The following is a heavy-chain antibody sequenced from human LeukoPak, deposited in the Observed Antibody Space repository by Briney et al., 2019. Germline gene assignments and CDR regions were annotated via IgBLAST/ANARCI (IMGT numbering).Heavy chain of an antibody. V-gene: IGHV1-18*01. CDR1: GYTFTSYG. J-gene: IGHJ4*02. CDR3: ARDSRSYCGGDCYADY. Sequence: ASVKVSCKASGYTFTSYGISWVRQVPGQGLEWMGWISAYNGNTNYAQKLQGRVTMTTDTSTSTAYMELRSLRSDDTAVYYCARDSRSYCGGDCYADYWGQGTLVTVSS. CDR2: ISAYNGNT. D-gene: IGHD2-21*01.